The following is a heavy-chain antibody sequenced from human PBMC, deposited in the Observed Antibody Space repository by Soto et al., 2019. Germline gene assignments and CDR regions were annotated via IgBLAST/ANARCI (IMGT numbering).Heavy chain of an antibody. CDR1: GFTFSSYS. V-gene: IGHV3-48*01. J-gene: IGHJ4*02. CDR2: ISSSSNTI. D-gene: IGHD3-10*01. CDR3: AKARCITTDCYVPDY. Sequence: GGSLRLSCAASGFTFSSYSMNWVRQAPGKGLEWVSYISSSSNTIYYADSVKGRFTISRDNSKNTLYLQVNSLRVEDTARYYCAKARCITTDCYVPDYWGQGTLVTVSS.